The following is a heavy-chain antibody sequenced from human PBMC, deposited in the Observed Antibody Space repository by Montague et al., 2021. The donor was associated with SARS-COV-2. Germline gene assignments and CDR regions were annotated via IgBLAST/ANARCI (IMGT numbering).Heavy chain of an antibody. CDR1: GGSISSYY. V-gene: IGHV4-59*01. D-gene: IGHD5-24*01. CDR2: IYYSGST. CDR3: ARVFPRWLRFDPNFDY. J-gene: IGHJ4*02. Sequence: SETLSLTCTVSGGSISSYYWSWIRQPPGKGLEWIGYIYYSGSTNXNPSLKSRVTISVETSKNQFSLKLSSVTAADTAVYYCARVFPRWLRFDPNFDYWGQGTLVTVSS.